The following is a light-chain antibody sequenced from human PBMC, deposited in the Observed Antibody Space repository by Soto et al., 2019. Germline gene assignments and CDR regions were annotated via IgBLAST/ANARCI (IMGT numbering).Light chain of an antibody. J-gene: IGLJ1*01. CDR2: EVS. CDR1: SSDVGGYNY. V-gene: IGLV2-8*01. Sequence: QSALTQPPSASGSPGQSVTISCTGTSSDVGGYNYVSWYQQHPGKAPKLMIYEVSKRPSGVPDRFSGSKSGNTASLTVSGLPAEDEADYYCSSYAGSNNFVVFGTGTKLTVL. CDR3: SSYAGSNNFVV.